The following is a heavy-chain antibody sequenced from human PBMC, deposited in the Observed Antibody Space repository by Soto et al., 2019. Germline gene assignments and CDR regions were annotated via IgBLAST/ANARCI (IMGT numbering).Heavy chain of an antibody. V-gene: IGHV5-10-1*01. J-gene: IGHJ5*02. Sequence: PGESLKISCKVSGYSFSSFWITWVRQMPGKGLEWMGRIDPSDSYANYSPSFQGHVTFSADKPINTAYLQWSSLKASDTAMYYCGRVRVDKAEGWFDPWGQGTLVTVSS. CDR2: IDPSDSYA. CDR1: GYSFSSFW. D-gene: IGHD5-18*01. CDR3: GRVRVDKAEGWFDP.